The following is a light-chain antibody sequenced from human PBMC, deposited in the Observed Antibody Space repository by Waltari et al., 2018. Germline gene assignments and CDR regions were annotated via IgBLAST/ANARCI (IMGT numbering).Light chain of an antibody. V-gene: IGKV1-5*03. CDR1: QSISSF. J-gene: IGKJ2*01. CDR2: KAS. CDR3: QQYNHYSSYT. Sequence: DIQMTQSPSTLSASVGDRVTITCRASQSISSFLAWYQQKPGKAPKLLISKASSLESGVPSRFSGSGYGTEFSLTISSLQPDDFATYYCQQYNHYSSYTFGQGTKLEIK.